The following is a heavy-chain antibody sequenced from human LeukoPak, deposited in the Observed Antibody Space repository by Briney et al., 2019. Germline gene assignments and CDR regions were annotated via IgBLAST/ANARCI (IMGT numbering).Heavy chain of an antibody. Sequence: GGSLRLSCAASGFTFSSYAMHWVRQAPGKGLEWVAVISYDGSNKYYADSVKGRFTISRDNSKNTLYLQMNSLRAEDTAVYYCARMSGIAVAAIWISYFDYWGQGTLVTVSS. CDR1: GFTFSSYA. D-gene: IGHD6-19*01. CDR2: ISYDGSNK. CDR3: ARMSGIAVAAIWISYFDY. V-gene: IGHV3-30-3*01. J-gene: IGHJ4*02.